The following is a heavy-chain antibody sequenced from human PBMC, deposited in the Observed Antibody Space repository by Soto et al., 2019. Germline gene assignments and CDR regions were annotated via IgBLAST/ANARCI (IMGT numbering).Heavy chain of an antibody. D-gene: IGHD6-13*01. CDR1: GGTFSSYT. Sequence: SVKVSCKASGGTFSSYTISWVRQAPGQGLEWMGRIIPILGIANYAQKFQGRVTITADKSTSTAYMELSSLRSEDTAVYYGARVFSDSSSFFDPWGQGNLVTVSS. J-gene: IGHJ5*02. CDR2: IIPILGIA. CDR3: ARVFSDSSSFFDP. V-gene: IGHV1-69*02.